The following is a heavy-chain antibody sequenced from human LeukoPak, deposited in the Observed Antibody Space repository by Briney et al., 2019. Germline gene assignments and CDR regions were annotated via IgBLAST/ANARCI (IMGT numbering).Heavy chain of an antibody. V-gene: IGHV3-21*01. CDR3: AMEGYCSSTSCYHDFDY. CDR1: GFTFSSYS. D-gene: IGHD2-2*01. Sequence: GGSLRLSCAASGFTFSSYSMNWVRQAPGKGLEWVSSISSSSSYIYYADSVKGRFTISRDNAKNSLYLQMNSLRAEDTAVYYCAMEGYCSSTSCYHDFDYWGQGTLVTVSS. CDR2: ISSSSSYI. J-gene: IGHJ4*02.